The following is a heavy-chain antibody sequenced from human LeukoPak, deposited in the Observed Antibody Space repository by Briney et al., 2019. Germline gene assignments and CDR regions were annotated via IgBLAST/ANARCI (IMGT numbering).Heavy chain of an antibody. D-gene: IGHD2-15*01. J-gene: IGHJ6*02. CDR1: GFTFSSYW. Sequence: GGSLRLSCAASGFTFSSYWMHWVRHAPGKGLVWVSRINSDGRSASYADSVKGRFTISRDNAKNTLYLQMNSLRAEDTAVYYCARARGSGYCSGGSCYLVDYYYGMDVWGQGTTVTVSS. CDR2: INSDGRSA. CDR3: ARARGSGYCSGGSCYLVDYYYGMDV. V-gene: IGHV3-74*01.